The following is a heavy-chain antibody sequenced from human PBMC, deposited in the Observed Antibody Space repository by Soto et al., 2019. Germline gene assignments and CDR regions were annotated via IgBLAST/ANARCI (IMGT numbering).Heavy chain of an antibody. J-gene: IGHJ6*02. CDR3: ATSKDYDILTGLYGMDV. V-gene: IGHV1-8*01. Sequence: ASVKVSCKASGYTSTSYDINWVRQATGQGLEWMGWMNPNSGNTGYAQKFQGRVTMTRNTSISTAYMELSSLRSEDTAVYYCATSKDYDILTGLYGMDVWGQGTTVTVSS. D-gene: IGHD3-9*01. CDR1: GYTSTSYD. CDR2: MNPNSGNT.